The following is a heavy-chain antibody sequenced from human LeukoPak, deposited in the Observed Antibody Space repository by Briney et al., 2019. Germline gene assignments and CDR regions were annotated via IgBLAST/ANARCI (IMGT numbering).Heavy chain of an antibody. J-gene: IGHJ3*02. CDR1: GFTVSSNY. V-gene: IGHV3-53*01. Sequence: PGGSLRLSCAASGFTVSSNYMSWVRQAPGKGLEWVSVIYSGGNTYAADSVKGRFTISRDNSKNTLYLHMNSLRAEDTAVYYCARGPPYSSSSGSVAFNIWGQGTMVTVSS. D-gene: IGHD6-6*01. CDR2: IYSGGNT. CDR3: ARGPPYSSSSGSVAFNI.